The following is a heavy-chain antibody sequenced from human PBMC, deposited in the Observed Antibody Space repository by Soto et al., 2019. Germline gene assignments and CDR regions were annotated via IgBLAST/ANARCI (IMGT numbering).Heavy chain of an antibody. CDR2: FYYSGLT. J-gene: IGHJ6*03. CDR1: GASMNTYY. CDR3: ARGNTHGYYYMDV. D-gene: IGHD3-22*01. Sequence: QVQLQESGPGLVKPSETLSLTCAVSGASMNTYYWSWIRQPPGKGLEWIGYFYYSGLTNYNPSLKSRVTISLDTSKNQFSLKLSSVTAADTAVYFCARGNTHGYYYMDVWDRGTTVTVSS. V-gene: IGHV4-59*08.